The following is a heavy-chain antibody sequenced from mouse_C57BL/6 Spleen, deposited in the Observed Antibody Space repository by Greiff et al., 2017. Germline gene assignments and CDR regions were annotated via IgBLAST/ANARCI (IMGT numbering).Heavy chain of an antibody. V-gene: IGHV2-2*01. CDR1: GFSLTSYG. CDR3: ARKGLLLRYPYAMDY. CDR2: IWSGGST. D-gene: IGHD1-1*01. J-gene: IGHJ4*01. Sequence: QVQLKESGPGLVQPSQSLSITCTVSGFSLTSYGVHWVRQSPGKGLEWLGVIWSGGSTDYNAAFISRLSISKDNSKSQVFFKMNSLQADDTAIYYCARKGLLLRYPYAMDYWGQGTSVTVSS.